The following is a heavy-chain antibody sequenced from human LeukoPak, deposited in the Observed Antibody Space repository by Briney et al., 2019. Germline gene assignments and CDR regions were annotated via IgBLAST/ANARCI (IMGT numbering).Heavy chain of an antibody. CDR3: AAEYEDYFDY. CDR1: GYTFTGYY. CDR2: INPNSGGT. D-gene: IGHD6-6*01. Sequence: GASVKVSCKASGYTFTGYYMHWVRQAPGQGLEWMGWINPNSGGTNYAQKLQGRVTMTRDTSISTAYMELSRLRSEDTDVYYCAAEYEDYFDYWGQGTLVTVSS. J-gene: IGHJ4*02. V-gene: IGHV1-2*02.